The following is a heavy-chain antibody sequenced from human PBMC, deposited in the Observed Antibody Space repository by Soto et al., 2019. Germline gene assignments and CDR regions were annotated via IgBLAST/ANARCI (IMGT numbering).Heavy chain of an antibody. J-gene: IGHJ6*02. Sequence: ETLALTCTVSGGSISSYYWSWIRQPSGKGLEWIGRIYTSGSTNYNPSLKSRVTMSVDTSKNQFSLKLSSVTAADTAVYYCAREVVPAATDYYYGMDVWGQGTTVTVSS. D-gene: IGHD2-2*01. V-gene: IGHV4-4*07. CDR3: AREVVPAATDYYYGMDV. CDR1: GGSISSYY. CDR2: IYTSGST.